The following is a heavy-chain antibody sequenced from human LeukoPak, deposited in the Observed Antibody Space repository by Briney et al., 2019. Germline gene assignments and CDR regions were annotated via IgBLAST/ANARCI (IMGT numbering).Heavy chain of an antibody. CDR2: IYSSGST. J-gene: IGHJ4*02. CDR1: GGSISNYY. Sequence: SETLSLTCTVSGGSISNYYWSWIRQPPGKGLEWIGYIYSSGSTNYNPSLKSRVPISVDTSKNQFSLKLSSVTAADTAVYYCARFAYCGGHCWYYFDYWGQGSLVTVSS. V-gene: IGHV4-59*01. D-gene: IGHD2-21*02. CDR3: ARFAYCGGHCWYYFDY.